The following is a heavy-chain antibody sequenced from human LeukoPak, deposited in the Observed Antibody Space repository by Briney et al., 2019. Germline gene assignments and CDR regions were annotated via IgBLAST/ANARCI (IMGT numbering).Heavy chain of an antibody. CDR3: ARDWRDIVVVPAASWNWVGPALREDYYGTDV. J-gene: IGHJ6*02. V-gene: IGHV1-18*01. CDR2: ISAYNGNT. CDR1: GYTFTSYG. Sequence: ASVKASCKASGYTFTSYGISWVRQAPGQGLEWMGWISAYNGNTNYAQKLQGRVTMTTDTSTSTAYMELRSLRSDDTAVYYCARDWRDIVVVPAASWNWVGPALREDYYGTDVWGQGTTVTVSS. D-gene: IGHD2-2*01.